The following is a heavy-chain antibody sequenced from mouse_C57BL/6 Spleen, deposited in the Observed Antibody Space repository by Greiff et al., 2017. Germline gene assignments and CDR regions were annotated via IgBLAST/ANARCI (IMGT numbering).Heavy chain of an antibody. V-gene: IGHV3-6*01. D-gene: IGHD4-1*01. CDR3: ARIGLGYYYAMDY. Sequence: VQLQQSGPGLVKPSQSLSLTCSVTGYSITSGYYWNWIRQFPGNKLEWMGYISYDGSNNYNPSLKNRISITRDTSKNQFFLKLNSVTTEDTATYYCARIGLGYYYAMDYWGQGTSVTVSS. CDR1: GYSITSGYY. CDR2: ISYDGSN. J-gene: IGHJ4*01.